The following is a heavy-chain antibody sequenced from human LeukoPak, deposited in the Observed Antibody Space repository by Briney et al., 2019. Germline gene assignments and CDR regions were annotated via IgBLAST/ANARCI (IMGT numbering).Heavy chain of an antibody. CDR3: ARSSYYDSSGYDFDY. Sequence: GGSLRLSCAASGFTFSSYWMSWVRQAPGKWLEWVANIRQDGSEKYYVDSVKGRFTISRDNAKNSLYLQVNSLRAEDTAVYYCARSSYYDSSGYDFDYWGQGTLVTVSS. D-gene: IGHD3-22*01. CDR1: GFTFSSYW. V-gene: IGHV3-7*01. J-gene: IGHJ4*02. CDR2: IRQDGSEK.